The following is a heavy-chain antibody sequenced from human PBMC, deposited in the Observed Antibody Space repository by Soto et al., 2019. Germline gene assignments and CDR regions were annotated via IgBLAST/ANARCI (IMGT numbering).Heavy chain of an antibody. CDR1: GGSISSSSYY. V-gene: IGHV4-39*01. CDR2: IYNSGST. D-gene: IGHD3-16*02. J-gene: IGHJ5*02. Sequence: PSETLSLTCTVSGGSISSSSYYWGWIRQPPGKGLEWIGSIYNSGSTYYTPSLKSRVTISVDTSKNLFSLKLSSVTAADTAVFFFARSLYDYIWGSYPHYWFDPWGQGTLVTVSS. CDR3: ARSLYDYIWGSYPHYWFDP.